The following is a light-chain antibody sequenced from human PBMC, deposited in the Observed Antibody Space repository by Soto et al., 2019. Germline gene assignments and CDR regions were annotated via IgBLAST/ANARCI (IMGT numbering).Light chain of an antibody. J-gene: IGLJ2*01. CDR1: SSDVGTYEH. CDR2: EVT. V-gene: IGLV2-23*02. CDR3: CSYAPFNSVV. Sequence: QSVLTQPASVSGSPGQSITISCTGTSSDVGTYEHVSWFQHHPGKAPKLMIFEVTNRPSGISDRFSGFKSGNTAYLTISGVQAEDEADYYCCSYAPFNSVVFGGGTKLTVL.